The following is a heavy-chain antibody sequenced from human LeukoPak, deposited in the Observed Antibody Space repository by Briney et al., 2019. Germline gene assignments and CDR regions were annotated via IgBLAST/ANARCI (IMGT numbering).Heavy chain of an antibody. CDR2: IHPSGSI. Sequence: TSETLSLTCAVYGGSLSDYYWSWIRQPPGKGLEWIGEIHPSGSINYNPSLKSRVTLSLDTSKNQFSLKLSFVTAADTALYYCARGTDAYKGGNSWGQGTLVTVSS. V-gene: IGHV4-34*01. CDR1: GGSLSDYY. D-gene: IGHD5-24*01. CDR3: ARGTDAYKGGNS. J-gene: IGHJ4*02.